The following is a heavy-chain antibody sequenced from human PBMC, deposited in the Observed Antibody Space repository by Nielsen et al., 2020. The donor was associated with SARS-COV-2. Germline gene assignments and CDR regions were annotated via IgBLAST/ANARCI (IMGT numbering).Heavy chain of an antibody. D-gene: IGHD3-3*01. CDR2: TNWNGGTT. V-gene: IGHV3-9*01. CDR1: GFAFVEYA. CDR3: AKDWGYDFWSGSVDY. Sequence: GGSLRLSCVGSGFAFVEYAMHWVRQLPGKGLEWVSGTNWNGGTTGYGDSVKGRFTISRDNAKNCLYLEMNSLTVEDTALYYCAKDWGYDFWSGSVDYWGPGTLVTVSS. J-gene: IGHJ4*02.